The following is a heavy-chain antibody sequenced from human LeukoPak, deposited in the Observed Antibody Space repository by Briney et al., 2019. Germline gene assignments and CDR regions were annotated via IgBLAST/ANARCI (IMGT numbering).Heavy chain of an antibody. CDR1: GGSISSYY. Sequence: ETXSLTCTVSGGSISSYYWSWIRQPPGKGLEWIGYIYNSGSTKYNPSLKSRVTISVDTSKNQFSLKLSSVTAADTAVYYCAGVGEGSYYSIFDYWGQGTLVTVSS. CDR3: AGVGEGSYYSIFDY. J-gene: IGHJ4*02. D-gene: IGHD3-10*01. CDR2: IYNSGST. V-gene: IGHV4-59*01.